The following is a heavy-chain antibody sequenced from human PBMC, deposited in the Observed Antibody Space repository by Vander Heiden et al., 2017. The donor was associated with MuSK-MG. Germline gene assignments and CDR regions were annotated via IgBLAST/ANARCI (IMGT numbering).Heavy chain of an antibody. Sequence: QVQLVQSGAEVTKPGASVKVSCKASGYTFTSYDINWVRPAPGQGLEWLGWINPNSGNTGYARKLRGRVTVTRNTSISTAYMELSSRRPEDTAVYYGARGSEAVAGRGFDYWGLGALVTVSS. CDR2: INPNSGNT. J-gene: IGHJ4*02. CDR3: ARGSEAVAGRGFDY. V-gene: IGHV1-8*01. D-gene: IGHD6-19*01. CDR1: GYTFTSYD.